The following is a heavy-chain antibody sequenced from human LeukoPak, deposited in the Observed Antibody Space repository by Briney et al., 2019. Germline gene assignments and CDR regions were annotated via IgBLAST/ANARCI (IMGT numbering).Heavy chain of an antibody. D-gene: IGHD3-3*01. CDR1: GFTFSSYG. J-gene: IGHJ3*02. V-gene: IGHV3-30*02. CDR3: ARQDGGRITIFGVLSQNDLGAFDI. Sequence: GGSLRLSCAASGFTFSSYGMHWVRQAPGKGLEWVAFIRYDGSNKYYADSVKGRFTISRDNSKNTLYLQMNSLRAEDTAVYYCARQDGGRITIFGVLSQNDLGAFDIWGQGTMVTVSS. CDR2: IRYDGSNK.